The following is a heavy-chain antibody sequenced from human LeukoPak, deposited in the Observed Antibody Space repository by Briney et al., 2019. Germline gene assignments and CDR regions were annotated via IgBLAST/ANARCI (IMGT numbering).Heavy chain of an antibody. D-gene: IGHD2-2*02. J-gene: IGHJ6*02. CDR3: ASAPILRGEGGERYRCGLDV. CDR2: IRHNGTR. Sequence: SGTLSLTCGVSVGSISSGNWWTWVRQSPGKGLEWIGEIRHNGTRSFNPSLKSRVIISLDTFKNHISLILTSVTAADTAVYYCASAPILRGEGGERYRCGLDVWGQGTTVIVSS. V-gene: IGHV4-4*02. CDR1: VGSISSGNW.